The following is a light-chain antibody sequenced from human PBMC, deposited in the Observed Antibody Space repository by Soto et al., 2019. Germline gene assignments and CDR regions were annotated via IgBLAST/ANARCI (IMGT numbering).Light chain of an antibody. Sequence: QSVLTQPPSVSGAPGQRVTISCTGNSSNIGAGYDVHWYQQVPGTAPKLLIYSNNQRPSGVPDRFSGSKSGTSASLATSGLQSEDEADYYCAAWDDSLNALVFGTGTKVTVL. CDR2: SNN. CDR1: SSNIGAGYD. CDR3: AAWDDSLNALV. J-gene: IGLJ1*01. V-gene: IGLV1-44*01.